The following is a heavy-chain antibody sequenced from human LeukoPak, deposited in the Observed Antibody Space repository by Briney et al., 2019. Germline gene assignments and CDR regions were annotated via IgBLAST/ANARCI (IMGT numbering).Heavy chain of an antibody. CDR1: GFTFSSYS. CDR3: ARDLGNSGYEFDY. CDR2: ISSSSSTI. D-gene: IGHD5-12*01. J-gene: IGHJ4*02. Sequence: GGSLRLSCAASGFTFSSYSMNWVRQARGKGLEWVSYISSSSSTIYYADSVKGRFTISRDNAKNSLYLQMNSLRAEDTAVYYCARDLGNSGYEFDYWGQGTLVTVSS. V-gene: IGHV3-48*01.